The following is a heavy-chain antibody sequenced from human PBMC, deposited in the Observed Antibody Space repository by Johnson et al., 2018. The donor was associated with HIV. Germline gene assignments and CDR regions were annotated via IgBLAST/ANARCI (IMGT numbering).Heavy chain of an antibody. CDR3: ARLEELLRAFDI. D-gene: IGHD1-26*01. Sequence: VQLLESGGGVVQPGRSLRLSCAASGFTFSSYAMHWVRQAPGKGLEWVAVISYDGSNKYYADSVKGRFTISRDNSKNTLYLQMNSLRAEDTAVYYCARLEELLRAFDIWGQGTMVTVSS. V-gene: IGHV3-30-3*01. CDR2: ISYDGSNK. J-gene: IGHJ3*02. CDR1: GFTFSSYA.